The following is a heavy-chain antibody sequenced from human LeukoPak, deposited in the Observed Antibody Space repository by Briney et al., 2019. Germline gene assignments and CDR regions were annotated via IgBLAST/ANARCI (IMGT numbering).Heavy chain of an antibody. J-gene: IGHJ6*03. D-gene: IGHD6-19*01. CDR2: IYYSGST. CDR1: GGSISSYY. Sequence: SETLSLTCTVSGGSISSYYWSWIRQPPGKGLEWIGYIYYSGSTTYNPSLESRVTISVDTSKNQFSLKLSSVTAADTAVYYCARVFPGWYAVGYYYMDVWGKGTTVTVSS. V-gene: IGHV4-59*01. CDR3: ARVFPGWYAVGYYYMDV.